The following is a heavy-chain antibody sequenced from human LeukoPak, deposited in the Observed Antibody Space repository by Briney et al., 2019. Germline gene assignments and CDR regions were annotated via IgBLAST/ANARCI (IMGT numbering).Heavy chain of an antibody. V-gene: IGHV3-23*01. CDR3: AKAASSSWPSYYYGMDV. CDR1: GFIFSSYS. Sequence: GGSLRLSCAASGFIFSSYSMSWVRQAPGPGLEWVSVITGGGGNTYYADSVKGRFTISKDNSKNTVYLQMSSLRVDDTAVYYCAKAASSSWPSYYYGMDVWGQGTTVTVSS. CDR2: ITGGGGNT. J-gene: IGHJ6*02. D-gene: IGHD6-13*01.